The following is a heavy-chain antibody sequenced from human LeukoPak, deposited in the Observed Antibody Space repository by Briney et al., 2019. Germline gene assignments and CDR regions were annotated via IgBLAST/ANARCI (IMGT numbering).Heavy chain of an antibody. CDR1: GGSISSYY. Sequence: SETLSLTCTVSGGSISSYYWSWIRQPPGKGLEWIGYIYYSGSTNYNPSLKSRVTISVDTSKNQFSLKLSSVTAADTAVYYCARAAYSGSYYDFDYWGQGTLVTVSS. V-gene: IGHV4-59*08. D-gene: IGHD1-26*01. CDR3: ARAAYSGSYYDFDY. CDR2: IYYSGST. J-gene: IGHJ4*02.